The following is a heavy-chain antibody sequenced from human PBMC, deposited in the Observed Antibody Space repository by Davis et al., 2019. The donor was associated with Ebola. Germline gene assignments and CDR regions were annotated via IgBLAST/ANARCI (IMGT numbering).Heavy chain of an antibody. D-gene: IGHD3-22*01. CDR1: GFSLSTSGMC. CDR3: ARMVYYYDSSGYSHAFDI. Sequence: SGPTLVKPTQTLTLTCTFSGFSLSTSGMCVSWIRQPPGKALEWLARIDWDDDKYYSTSLKTRLTISKDTSKNQVVLTMTNMDPVDTATYYCARMVYYYDSSGYSHAFDIWGQGTMVTVSS. J-gene: IGHJ3*02. CDR2: IDWDDDK. V-gene: IGHV2-70*11.